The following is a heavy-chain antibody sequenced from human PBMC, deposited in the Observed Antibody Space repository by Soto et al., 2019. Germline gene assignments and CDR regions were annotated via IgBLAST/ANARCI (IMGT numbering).Heavy chain of an antibody. J-gene: IGHJ4*02. D-gene: IGHD3-10*01. Sequence: PSETLSLTCTVSGGSISGFYWTWIRQPAGRGLEWIGRIYSSGNTYYNPSLTSRVTMSVDTSKNQFSLKLTSVTAADTAVYFCARDHWNPVGGSGSYYFFDDWGQGALVT. CDR3: ARDHWNPVGGSGSYYFFDD. CDR2: IYSSGNT. CDR1: GGSISGFY. V-gene: IGHV4-4*07.